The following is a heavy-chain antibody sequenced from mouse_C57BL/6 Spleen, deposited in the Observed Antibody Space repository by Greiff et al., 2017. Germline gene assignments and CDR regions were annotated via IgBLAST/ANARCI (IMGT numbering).Heavy chain of an antibody. J-gene: IGHJ1*03. D-gene: IGHD1-1*01. CDR3: ARSSYCYGSSPHWYFDV. CDR2: IRNNANGYTT. V-gene: IGHV7-3*01. CDR1: GFTFTDYY. Sequence: DVKLVESGGGLVQPGGSLSLSCAASGFTFTDYYMSWVRQPPGKALEWLGFIRNNANGYTTEYSASVKGRFTISRDNSQSILYLQMNALRAEDSATYYCARSSYCYGSSPHWYFDVWGTGTTVTVSS.